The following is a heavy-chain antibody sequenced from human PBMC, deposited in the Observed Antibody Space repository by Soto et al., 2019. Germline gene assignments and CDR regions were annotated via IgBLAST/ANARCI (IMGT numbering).Heavy chain of an antibody. Sequence: SETLSLTCTVSGGSISSGGYYWSWIRQHPGKGLEWIGYIYYSGSTYYNPSLKSRVTISVDTSKNQFSLKLSSVTAADTAVYYCARTGTTRGGIVDYWGQGTLVTVSS. V-gene: IGHV4-31*03. D-gene: IGHD4-17*01. J-gene: IGHJ4*02. CDR3: ARTGTTRGGIVDY. CDR2: IYYSGST. CDR1: GGSISSGGYY.